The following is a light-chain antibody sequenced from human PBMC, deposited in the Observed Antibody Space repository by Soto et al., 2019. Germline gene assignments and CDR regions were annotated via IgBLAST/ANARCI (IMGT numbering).Light chain of an antibody. J-gene: IGLJ3*02. CDR2: EVS. CDR3: SSYTSSSTPWV. Sequence: QSALTQPASVSGSPGQSITISCTGTSSDVGGYNYVSWYQQHPGKAPKLMIYEVSNRPSGVSNRFSGPKSGNTASLTISGLQAEAEADYSCSSYTSSSTPWVFGGGTKVTVL. CDR1: SSDVGGYNY. V-gene: IGLV2-14*01.